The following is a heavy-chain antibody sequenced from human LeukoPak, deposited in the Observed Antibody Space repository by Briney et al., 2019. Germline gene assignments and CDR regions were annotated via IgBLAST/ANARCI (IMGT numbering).Heavy chain of an antibody. CDR2: IRSKANNYAT. Sequence: PGGSLRLSCAASGFTLDGPAMHWVRQTSGEGLEWVGRIRSKANNYATEYAASVKGRFTISRDDSKNTAYLQLNSLKTEDTAVYYCGRQMRPATFCSGAICYDYDFYGMDVWGQGTTVTVSS. CDR3: GRQMRPATFCSGAICYDYDFYGMDV. J-gene: IGHJ6*02. V-gene: IGHV3-73*01. CDR1: GFTLDGPA. D-gene: IGHD2-15*01.